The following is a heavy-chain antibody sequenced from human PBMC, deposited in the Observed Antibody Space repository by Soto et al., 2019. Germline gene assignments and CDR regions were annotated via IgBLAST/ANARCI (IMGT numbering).Heavy chain of an antibody. D-gene: IGHD2-21*02. CDR3: ARVAATLEGDPHAFDI. V-gene: IGHV3-11*01. CDR1: GFTFSDYY. J-gene: IGHJ3*02. CDR2: ISSSGSTI. Sequence: QVQLVESGGGLVKPGGSLRLSCAASGFTFSDYYMSWIRQAPGKGLEWVSYISSSGSTIYYADSVKGRFTISRDNAKNSLYLQMNSLRDEDPAVYYCARVAATLEGDPHAFDIWGQGTMVTVSS.